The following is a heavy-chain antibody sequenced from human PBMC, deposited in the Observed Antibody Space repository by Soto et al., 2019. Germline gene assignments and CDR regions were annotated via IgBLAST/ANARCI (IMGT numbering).Heavy chain of an antibody. Sequence: GGSLRLSCAASGFTVSSNYMSWVRQAPGKGLEWVSVIYSGGSTYYADSVKGRFTISRHNSKNTLYLQMNSLRAEDTAVYYCARGIYCSGGSCYSDAFDIWGQGTMVTVSS. J-gene: IGHJ3*02. CDR1: GFTVSSNY. V-gene: IGHV3-53*04. D-gene: IGHD2-15*01. CDR2: IYSGGST. CDR3: ARGIYCSGGSCYSDAFDI.